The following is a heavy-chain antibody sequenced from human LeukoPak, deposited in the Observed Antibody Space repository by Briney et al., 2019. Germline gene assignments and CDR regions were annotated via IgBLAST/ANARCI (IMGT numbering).Heavy chain of an antibody. Sequence: RASVKVSCKASGGTFSSYAISWVRQAPGQGLEWMGGIIPIFGTANYAQKFQGRVTITADKSTSTAYMELSSLRSEDTAVYYCAMYPVGRDQLLTVDYWGQGTLVTVSS. V-gene: IGHV1-69*06. CDR2: IIPIFGTA. CDR3: AMYPVGRDQLLTVDY. D-gene: IGHD2-2*01. CDR1: GGTFSSYA. J-gene: IGHJ4*02.